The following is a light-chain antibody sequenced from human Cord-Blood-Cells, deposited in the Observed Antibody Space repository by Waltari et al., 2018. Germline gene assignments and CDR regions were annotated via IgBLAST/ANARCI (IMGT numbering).Light chain of an antibody. CDR3: QQLNSYPRT. CDR2: AAS. Sequence: DIQLTQSPSFLSASVGDRVTITCRASQGISSYLAWYQQKPGKAPKLLIYAASTLQSGVPSRFSGSGSGTEFTLTFSSLQPEDFATYYCQQLNSYPRTFGGGTKVEIK. V-gene: IGKV1-9*01. J-gene: IGKJ4*01. CDR1: QGISSY.